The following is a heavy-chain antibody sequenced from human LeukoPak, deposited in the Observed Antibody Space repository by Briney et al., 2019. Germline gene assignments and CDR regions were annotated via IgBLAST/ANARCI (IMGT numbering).Heavy chain of an antibody. V-gene: IGHV1-2*02. Sequence: ASVKVSCKASGYTFTGYYMHWVRQAPGQGLEWMGWINPNSGGTNYAQKFQGRVTMTRDTSISTAYMELSRLRSDDTAVYYCARDPTSDCTNGVCDYWGQGTLVTVSS. D-gene: IGHD2-8*01. CDR1: GYTFTGYY. CDR3: ARDPTSDCTNGVCDY. J-gene: IGHJ4*02. CDR2: INPNSGGT.